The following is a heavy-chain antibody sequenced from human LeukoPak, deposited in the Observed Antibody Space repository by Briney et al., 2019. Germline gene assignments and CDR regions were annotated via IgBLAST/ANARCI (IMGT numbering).Heavy chain of an antibody. Sequence: PSQTLSLTCTVSGGSISSGGYYWSWIRQHPGKGLEWIGYIYYSGSTYYNPSLKSRVTISVDTSKNQFSLKLSSVTAADTAVYYCARSQWLRALWVISYGHRANAFDIWGQGTMVTVSS. CDR3: ARSQWLRALWVISYGHRANAFDI. J-gene: IGHJ3*02. CDR2: IYYSGST. D-gene: IGHD5-12*01. V-gene: IGHV4-31*03. CDR1: GGSISSGGYY.